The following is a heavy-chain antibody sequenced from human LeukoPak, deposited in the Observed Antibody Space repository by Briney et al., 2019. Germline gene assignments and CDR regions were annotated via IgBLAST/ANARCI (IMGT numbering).Heavy chain of an antibody. CDR3: ARAHYDYVWGSYRQTNTQNRGDWFDP. V-gene: IGHV1-18*01. J-gene: IGHJ5*02. D-gene: IGHD3-16*02. Sequence: ASVKVSCKASGGTFSSYAISWVRQAPGQGLEWMGWISAYNGNTNYAQKLQGRVTMTTDTSTSTAYMELRSLRSDDTAVYYCARAHYDYVWGSYRQTNTQNRGDWFDPWGQGTLVTVSS. CDR2: ISAYNGNT. CDR1: GGTFSSYA.